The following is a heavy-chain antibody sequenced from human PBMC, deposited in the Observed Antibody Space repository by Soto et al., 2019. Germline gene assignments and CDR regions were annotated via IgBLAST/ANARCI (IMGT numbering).Heavy chain of an antibody. J-gene: IGHJ5*02. CDR1: GGTFSSYT. D-gene: IGHD1-20*01. V-gene: IGHV1-69*08. Sequence: QVQLVQSGAEVKKPGSSVKVSCKASGGTFSSYTISWVRQAPGQGLEWMGRIIPILGIANYAQKFQGRVTITADKSTSTAYMELSSLRSEDTAVYYGARDARKDNWEGNWFDPWGQGTLVTVSS. CDR2: IIPILGIA. CDR3: ARDARKDNWEGNWFDP.